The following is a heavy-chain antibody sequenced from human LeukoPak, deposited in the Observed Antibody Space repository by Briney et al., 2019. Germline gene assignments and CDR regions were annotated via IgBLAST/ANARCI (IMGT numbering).Heavy chain of an antibody. CDR1: GFTFSSYA. Sequence: GGSLRLSCAASGFTFSSYAMSWVRQAPGKGLEWVSAISSSGGSTYYADSVKGRFTISRDNSKNTLYLQMNRLRAEDTAVYYCAKDLGGRNYYGSGSYYYMDVWGKGTTVTVSS. D-gene: IGHD3-10*01. J-gene: IGHJ6*04. CDR2: ISSSGGST. V-gene: IGHV3-23*01. CDR3: AKDLGGRNYYGSGSYYYMDV.